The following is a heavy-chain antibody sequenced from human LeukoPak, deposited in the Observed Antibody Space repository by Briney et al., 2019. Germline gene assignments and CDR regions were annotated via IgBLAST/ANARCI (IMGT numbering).Heavy chain of an antibody. D-gene: IGHD7-27*01. Sequence: PSETLSLTCTVSGGSISSGGYYWSWIRQPPGKGLEWIGYIYHSGSTYYNPSLKSRVTISVDTSKNQFSLKLSSVTAADTAVYYCARDVSNWGSSFDYWGQGTLVTVSS. J-gene: IGHJ4*02. CDR1: GGSISSGGYY. CDR2: IYHSGST. CDR3: ARDVSNWGSSFDY. V-gene: IGHV4-30-2*01.